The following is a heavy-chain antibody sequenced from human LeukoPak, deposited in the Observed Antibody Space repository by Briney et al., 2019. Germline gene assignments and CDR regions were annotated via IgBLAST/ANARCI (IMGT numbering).Heavy chain of an antibody. CDR3: ARRYYYGSGSFDY. CDR1: GGSFSGYY. J-gene: IGHJ4*02. D-gene: IGHD3-10*01. CDR2: INHSGST. V-gene: IGHV4-34*01. Sequence: SETLSLTCAVYGGSFSGYYWSWIRQPPGKGLEWIGEINHSGSTNYNPSLKSRVTISVDTSKNQFSLKLSSVTAADTAVYYCARRYYYGSGSFDYWGQGTLVTVSS.